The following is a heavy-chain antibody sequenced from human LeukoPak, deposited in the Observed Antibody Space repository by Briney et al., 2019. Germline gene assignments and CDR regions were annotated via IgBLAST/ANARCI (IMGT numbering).Heavy chain of an antibody. V-gene: IGHV3-20*04. Sequence: GGSLRLSCAASGFTFDDYGMGWVRQAPGKGLEWVSGINWNGGSTGYADSVKGRFTISRDNAKNSLYLQMNSLRAEDTALYYCAREEYYDILTGPVGDWGQGTMVTVSS. CDR3: AREEYYDILTGPVGD. CDR1: GFTFDDYG. D-gene: IGHD3-9*01. CDR2: INWNGGST. J-gene: IGHJ3*01.